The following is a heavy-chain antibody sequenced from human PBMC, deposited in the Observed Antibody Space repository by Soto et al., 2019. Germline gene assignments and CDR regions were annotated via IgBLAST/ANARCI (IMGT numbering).Heavy chain of an antibody. V-gene: IGHV1-3*01. Sequence: ASVKVSCKASGGTFSSYAISWVRQAPGQGLEWMGWINAGSGNTKYSQNFRGRVSITRDTSASTVYMELTGLTSEDTAVYYCARDTETLGPRANDALDIWGQGTMVTVSS. CDR1: GGTFSSYA. CDR3: ARDTETLGPRANDALDI. J-gene: IGHJ3*02. CDR2: INAGSGNT. D-gene: IGHD3-3*02.